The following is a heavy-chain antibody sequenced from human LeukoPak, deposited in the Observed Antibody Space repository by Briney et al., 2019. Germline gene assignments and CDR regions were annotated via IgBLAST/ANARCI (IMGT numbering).Heavy chain of an antibody. V-gene: IGHV1-18*01. CDR1: GYTFTSYG. CDR3: ARDPEYYYDSSGYKFNWFDP. J-gene: IGHJ5*02. CDR2: ISAYNGNT. D-gene: IGHD3-22*01. Sequence: ASVKVSCKASGYTFTSYGISWVRQAPGQGLEWMGWISAYNGNTNYAQKLQGRVTMTTDTSTSTAYMELRSLRSDDTAVYYCARDPEYYYDSSGYKFNWFDPWGQGTLVTVSS.